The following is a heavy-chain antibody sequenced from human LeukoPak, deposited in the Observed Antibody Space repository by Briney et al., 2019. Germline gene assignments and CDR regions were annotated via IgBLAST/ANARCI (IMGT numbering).Heavy chain of an antibody. Sequence: PSETLSLTCTVSGGSISSGDYYWSWIRQPPGKGLEWIGYIYYSGSTYYNPSLKSRVTISVDTSKNQFSLKLSSVTAADTAVYYCARRLCSSGGSCYPLPPDAFDIWGQGTMVTVSS. CDR2: IYYSGST. J-gene: IGHJ3*02. D-gene: IGHD2-15*01. CDR1: GGSISSGDYY. V-gene: IGHV4-30-4*01. CDR3: ARRLCSSGGSCYPLPPDAFDI.